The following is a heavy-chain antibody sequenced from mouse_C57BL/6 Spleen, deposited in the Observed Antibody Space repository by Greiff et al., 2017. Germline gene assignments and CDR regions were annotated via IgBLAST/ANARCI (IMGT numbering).Heavy chain of an antibody. CDR1: GYTFTIYC. Sequence: VQLQQPGAELVKPGASVKMSCKASGYTFTIYCITWVKQRPGQGLEWIGGIYPGSGSTNYNEKFKSKATLTVDTSSSTAYMQLSSLTSADSAVDDCAGYSYGSRGLFAYWGQGTLVTVSA. CDR2: IYPGSGST. J-gene: IGHJ3*01. D-gene: IGHD1-1*01. V-gene: IGHV1-55*01. CDR3: AGYSYGSRGLFAY.